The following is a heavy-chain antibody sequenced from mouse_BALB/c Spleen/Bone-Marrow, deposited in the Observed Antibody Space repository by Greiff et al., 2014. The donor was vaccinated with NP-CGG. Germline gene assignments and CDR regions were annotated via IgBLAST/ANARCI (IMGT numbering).Heavy chain of an antibody. Sequence: QVQLQQSGPELVKPGASVKISCKASGYSFTSYYIHWVKQRPGQGLEWIGWIFPGSGNTKYNEKFKGKAPLTADTSSSTAYMQLSSLTSEDSAVYFCARGRFTTVIATGAMDYWGQGTSVTVSS. V-gene: IGHV1-66*01. J-gene: IGHJ4*01. CDR2: IFPGSGNT. CDR1: GYSFTSYY. CDR3: ARGRFTTVIATGAMDY. D-gene: IGHD1-1*01.